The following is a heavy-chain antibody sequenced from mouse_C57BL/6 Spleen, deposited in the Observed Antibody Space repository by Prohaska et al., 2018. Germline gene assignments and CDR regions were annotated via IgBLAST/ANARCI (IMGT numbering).Heavy chain of an antibody. CDR3: MRWGGNYWYFDV. V-gene: IGHV11-2*01. CDR2: IKSDGSAI. D-gene: IGHD2-1*01. J-gene: IGHJ1*03. Sequence: EVQLLETGGGLVQPGGSRGLSCEGSGFTFSGFWMRWVRQTPGKTLEWIGDIKSDGSAINYAPSIKDRFTIFRDNDKSTLYRQMSNVRSEDTATYFCMRWGGNYWYFDVWGTGTTVTVSS. CDR1: GFTFSGFW.